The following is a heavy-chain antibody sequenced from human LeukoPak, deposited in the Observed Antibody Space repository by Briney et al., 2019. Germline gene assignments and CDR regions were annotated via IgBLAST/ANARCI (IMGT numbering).Heavy chain of an antibody. CDR1: GGSISRYY. CDR3: ARHLVVGDTAFDS. Sequence: SETLSLTCTVSGGSISRYYWSWIRQPPGKGLEWIGYIYSSGSTNYNPSLKSRVTISVDTSKNQFSLQLNSVTATDTAVYYCARHLVVGDTAFDSWGRGTLVTASS. CDR2: IYSSGST. J-gene: IGHJ4*02. V-gene: IGHV4-59*08. D-gene: IGHD2-15*01.